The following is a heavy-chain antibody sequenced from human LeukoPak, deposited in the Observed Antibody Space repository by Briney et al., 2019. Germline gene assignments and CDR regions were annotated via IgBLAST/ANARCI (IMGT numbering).Heavy chain of an antibody. CDR3: AKGGCSSTTCYLANP. J-gene: IGHJ5*02. CDR2: ISYDGTIR. V-gene: IGHV3-30*18. Sequence: PGGSLRLSCAASGLNFSSYGMHWVRQAPGKGLEWVAVISYDGTIRNYADSVKGRFTISRDNSKNTLYLQMNSLTAEDTALYYCAKGGCSSTTCYLANPWGQGTLVTVSS. CDR1: GLNFSSYG. D-gene: IGHD2-2*01.